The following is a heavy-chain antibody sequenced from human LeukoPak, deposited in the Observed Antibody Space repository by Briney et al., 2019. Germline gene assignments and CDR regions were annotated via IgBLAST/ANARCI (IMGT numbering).Heavy chain of an antibody. D-gene: IGHD6-13*01. Sequence: PGGSLRLSCAAPGFTFSSYSMNWVRQAPGKGLEWVSSISSSSSYIYYADSVKGRFTIYRDNAKNSLYLQMNSLRAEDTAVYYCAREGDSSSYSWFAFDIWGQGTMVTVSS. CDR1: GFTFSSYS. V-gene: IGHV3-21*01. CDR2: ISSSSSYI. CDR3: AREGDSSSYSWFAFDI. J-gene: IGHJ3*02.